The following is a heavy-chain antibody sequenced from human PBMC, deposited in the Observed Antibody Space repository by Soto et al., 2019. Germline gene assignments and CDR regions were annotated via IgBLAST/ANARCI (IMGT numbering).Heavy chain of an antibody. J-gene: IGHJ4*02. V-gene: IGHV4-39*02. CDR1: GGSISSGNFY. CDR2: IFYNVDT. CDR3: GRAPVYDAPHYFDY. Sequence: QMHLRESGPGLVRPSETLSLTCTVSGGSISSGNFYWGWVRQPPGKGLEWIGNIFYNVDTYYNPSLKSRVTISVDTSNNRFSLELTSVTAADTALYFCGRAPVYDAPHYFDYWGQGSRVTVS. D-gene: IGHD1-20*01.